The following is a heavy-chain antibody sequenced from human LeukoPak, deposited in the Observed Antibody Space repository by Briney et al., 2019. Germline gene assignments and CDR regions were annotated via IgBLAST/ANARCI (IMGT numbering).Heavy chain of an antibody. J-gene: IGHJ4*02. CDR3: ARHTTDRPNLIDH. D-gene: IGHD6-6*01. V-gene: IGHV3-74*01. CDR1: GFTFSSKTYW. Sequence: GGSLRLSCAASGFTFSSKTYWMHWVRQAPGKGLVWVSRINYDGTSTNYADSVKGRFTISRDNARDTLYLQMNSLRAEDTAVYYCARHTTDRPNLIDHWGQETLVTVSS. CDR2: INYDGTST.